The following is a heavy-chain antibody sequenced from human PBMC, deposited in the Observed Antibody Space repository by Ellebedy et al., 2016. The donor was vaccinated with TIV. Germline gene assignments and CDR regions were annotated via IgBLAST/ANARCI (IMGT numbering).Heavy chain of an antibody. CDR3: ARAPPDFDY. V-gene: IGHV4-39*07. CDR1: GGSISSGGYY. J-gene: IGHJ4*02. CDR2: INHSGNT. Sequence: MPSETLSLTCTVSGGSISSGGYYWSWIRQPPGKGLEWIGEINHSGNTNYNPSLKSRVTISVDTSKNQFSLKLSSVTAADTAVYYCARAPPDFDYWGQGTLVTVSS.